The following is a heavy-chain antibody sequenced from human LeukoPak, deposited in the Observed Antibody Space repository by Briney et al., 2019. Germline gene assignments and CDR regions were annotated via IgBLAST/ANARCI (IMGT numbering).Heavy chain of an antibody. CDR2: MNPNSGNT. J-gene: IGHJ6*02. V-gene: IGHV1-8*02. CDR3: ASGGLRYCSSPSCGDYYYYGMDV. Sequence: PWASVKVSCKASGGTFSSYAISWVRQATGQGLEWMGWMNPNSGNTGYAQKFQGRVTMTKNTSTSTAYMELSSLRFGDTAVYYCASGGLRYCSSPSCGDYYYYGMDVWGQGTTVTVSS. D-gene: IGHD2-2*01. CDR1: GGTFSSYA.